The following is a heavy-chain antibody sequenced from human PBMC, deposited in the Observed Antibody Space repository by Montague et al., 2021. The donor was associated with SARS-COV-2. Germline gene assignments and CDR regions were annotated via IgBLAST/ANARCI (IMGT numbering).Heavy chain of an antibody. Sequence: SETLSLTCTVSGGSISSYDYNWVWQPQSKGQELVWIGSISYTGRTYHSPSSRSRVSLSMDTSKNHFSLSLSSATVADTAVYFCARQLPSYCATNKCYPYYFDDWGQGALVTVSS. V-gene: IGHV4-39*01. CDR2: ISYTGRT. J-gene: IGHJ4*02. D-gene: IGHD2-8*01. CDR3: ARQLPSYCATNKCYPYYFDD. CDR1: GGSISSYDYN.